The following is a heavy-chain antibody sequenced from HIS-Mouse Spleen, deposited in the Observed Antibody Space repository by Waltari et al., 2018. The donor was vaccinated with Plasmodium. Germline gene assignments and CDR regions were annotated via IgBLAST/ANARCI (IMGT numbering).Heavy chain of an antibody. CDR2: ISAYNGNT. J-gene: IGHJ3*02. V-gene: IGHV1-18*01. D-gene: IGHD6-19*01. Sequence: QVQLVQSGTDMKKPGASVKVSCKASGYTFTRYGINWVRQAPGQGLEWMGWISAYNGNTNYAQKLQCRVTMTTDTSTSTAYMQLRSLRSDDTAVYYCARGSAGDAFDIWGQGTMVTVSS. CDR3: ARGSAGDAFDI. CDR1: GYTFTRYG.